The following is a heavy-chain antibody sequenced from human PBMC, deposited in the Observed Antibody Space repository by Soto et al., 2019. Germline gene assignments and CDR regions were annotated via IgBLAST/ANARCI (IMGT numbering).Heavy chain of an antibody. CDR2: IYYSGST. D-gene: IGHD2-15*01. J-gene: IGHJ3*02. V-gene: IGHV4-31*03. CDR1: GGSISSGGYY. CDR3: ARDETLGYCSGGSCSMYHAFDI. Sequence: SETLSLTCTVSGGSISSGGYYWSWIRQHPGKGLEWIGYIYYSGSTYYNPSLKSRVTISVDTSKNQFSLKLSSVTAADTAVYYCARDETLGYCSGGSCSMYHAFDIWGQGTMVTVSS.